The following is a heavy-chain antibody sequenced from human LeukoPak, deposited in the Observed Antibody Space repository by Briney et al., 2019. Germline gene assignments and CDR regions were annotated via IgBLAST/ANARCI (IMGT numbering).Heavy chain of an antibody. V-gene: IGHV1-2*02. CDR2: INPNSGGT. Sequence: ASVKVSCKASGYTFTGYYMHWVRQAPGQGLEWMGWINPNSGGTNYAQKFQGRVTMTRDTSISTAYMELSRLRSDDTAVYYCARALGGDGYNYVSDAFDIWGQGTMVTVSS. D-gene: IGHD5-24*01. CDR1: GYTFTGYY. CDR3: ARALGGDGYNYVSDAFDI. J-gene: IGHJ3*02.